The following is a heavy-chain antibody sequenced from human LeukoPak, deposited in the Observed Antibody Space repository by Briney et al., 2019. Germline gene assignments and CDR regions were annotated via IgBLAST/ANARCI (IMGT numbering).Heavy chain of an antibody. CDR3: AREGSITGTTDWFDP. V-gene: IGHV7-4-1*02. J-gene: IGHJ5*02. D-gene: IGHD1-7*01. CDR2: INTNTGNP. Sequence: ASVKVSFKASGYTFTSYAMNWVRQAPGQGLEWMGWINTNTGNPTYAQGFTGRFVFSLDTSVSTAYLQISSLKAEDTAVYYCAREGSITGTTDWFDPWGQGTLVTVSS. CDR1: GYTFTSYA.